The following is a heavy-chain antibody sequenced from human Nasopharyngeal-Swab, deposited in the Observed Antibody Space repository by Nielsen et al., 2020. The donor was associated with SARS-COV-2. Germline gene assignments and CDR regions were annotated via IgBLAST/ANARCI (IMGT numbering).Heavy chain of an antibody. CDR2: IYYTGST. D-gene: IGHD6-13*01. CDR3: ARYPSSSWSSYGMDV. J-gene: IGHJ6*02. V-gene: IGHV4-31*02. Sequence: VRQPPGKGLEWIGYIYYTGSTYCNPSLKSRVTISGDTSKNQFSLKLTSVTAADTAVYYCARYPSSSWSSYGMDVWGQGTTVTVSS.